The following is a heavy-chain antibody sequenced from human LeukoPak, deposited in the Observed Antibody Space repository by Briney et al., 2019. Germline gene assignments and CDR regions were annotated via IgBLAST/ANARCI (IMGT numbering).Heavy chain of an antibody. J-gene: IGHJ4*02. V-gene: IGHV3-30*02. Sequence: PGGSLRLSCAASGFTFSSYGMHWVRQAPGKGLEWVAFIRYDGSNKYYADSVKGRFTISRDNSKNTLYLQMNSLRAEDTAVYYCAKDHGQLGTNDFDYWGQGTLVTVSS. D-gene: IGHD6-6*01. CDR3: AKDHGQLGTNDFDY. CDR2: IRYDGSNK. CDR1: GFTFSSYG.